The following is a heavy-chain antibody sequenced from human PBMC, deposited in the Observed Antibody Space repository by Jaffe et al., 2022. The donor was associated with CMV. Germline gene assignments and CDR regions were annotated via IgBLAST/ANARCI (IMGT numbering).Heavy chain of an antibody. J-gene: IGHJ5*02. D-gene: IGHD2-15*01. CDR3: AKYCSGGSCYPWDWFDP. CDR1: GGSISSYY. CDR2: IYYSGST. Sequence: QVQLQESGPGLVKPSETLSLTCTVSGGSISSYYWSWIRQPPGKGLEWIGYIYYSGSTNYNPSLKSRVTISVDTSKNQFSLKLSSVTAADTAVYYCAKYCSGGSCYPWDWFDPWGQGTLVTVSS. V-gene: IGHV4-59*08.